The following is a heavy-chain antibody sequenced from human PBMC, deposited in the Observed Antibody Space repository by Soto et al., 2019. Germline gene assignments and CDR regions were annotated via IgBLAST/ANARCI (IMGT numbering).Heavy chain of an antibody. Sequence: SETLSLTCTVSGGSISSGGYDWSWIRQHPGKGLEWIGYIYYSGSTYYNPSLKSRVTISVDTSKNQFSLKLSSVTAADTAVYYCARLTVTTRYYFDYWGQGTLVTVSS. CDR2: IYYSGST. V-gene: IGHV4-31*03. J-gene: IGHJ4*02. CDR1: GGSISSGGYD. CDR3: ARLTVTTRYYFDY. D-gene: IGHD4-17*01.